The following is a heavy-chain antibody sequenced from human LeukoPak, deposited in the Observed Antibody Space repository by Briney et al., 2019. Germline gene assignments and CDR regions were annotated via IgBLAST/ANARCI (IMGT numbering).Heavy chain of an antibody. D-gene: IGHD3-10*01. CDR2: IWFDGSNK. CDR3: AREKYEGSGSHYFALDV. J-gene: IGHJ6*02. CDR1: GRTIGLYG. Sequence: GGSLRLSCGASGRTIGLYGMFWVRQAPGKGLEWVAAIWFDGSNKYYADSVKGRFTISRDNSRNTMLLQMDSLSAEDTAVYYCAREKYEGSGSHYFALDVWGQGTMVIVSS. V-gene: IGHV3-33*07.